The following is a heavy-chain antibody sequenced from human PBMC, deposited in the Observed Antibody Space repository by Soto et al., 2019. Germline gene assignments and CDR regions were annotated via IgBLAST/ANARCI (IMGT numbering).Heavy chain of an antibody. J-gene: IGHJ2*01. CDR3: AKRTVGWYFDL. Sequence: EVQLLESGGGLVQPGGSLRLSCATSGFTFSSYAMNWVRQAPGKGLEWVSVISGSGGSTYYADAVKGRFTISRDNSKNTLYLQMNSLRAEDTAVYYCAKRTVGWYFDLWGRGTLVTVSS. CDR1: GFTFSSYA. CDR2: ISGSGGST. D-gene: IGHD4-17*01. V-gene: IGHV3-23*01.